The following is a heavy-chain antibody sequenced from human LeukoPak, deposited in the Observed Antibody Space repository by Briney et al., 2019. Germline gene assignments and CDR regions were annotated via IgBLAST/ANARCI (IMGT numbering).Heavy chain of an antibody. CDR1: GFTFNTYT. CDR2: VSSDGNQ. D-gene: IGHD3-10*01. CDR3: ASDGRQHLVLYYFDS. V-gene: IGHV3-30-3*01. J-gene: IGHJ4*02. Sequence: GGSLRLSCAASGFTFNTYTLHWVRQAPGKGLEWVALVSSDGNQYSADSVKGRFTIARDNSKNTLYLQMNSLRAEDTAVYYCASDGRQHLVLYYFDSWGPRTLVTVSS.